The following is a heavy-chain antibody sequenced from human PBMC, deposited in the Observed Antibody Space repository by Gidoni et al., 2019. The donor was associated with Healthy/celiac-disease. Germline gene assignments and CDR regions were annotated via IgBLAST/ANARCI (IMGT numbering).Heavy chain of an antibody. CDR2: RWYDGSNK. D-gene: IGHD6-13*01. Sequence: QVQLVESGGGVVQPGRSLRLSCAASGFTFSSYGMHWVRQAPGKGLEWVAVRWYDGSNKYYGDSVKGRFTISRDNSKNKLYLQMNSRRAEDTAVYYCASVLIAAAAPEGGGYAFDIWGQGTMVTVSS. V-gene: IGHV3-33*01. CDR3: ASVLIAAAAPEGGGYAFDI. J-gene: IGHJ3*02. CDR1: GFTFSSYG.